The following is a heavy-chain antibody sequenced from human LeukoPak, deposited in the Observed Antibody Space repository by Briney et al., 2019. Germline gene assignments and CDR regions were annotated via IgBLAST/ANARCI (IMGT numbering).Heavy chain of an antibody. D-gene: IGHD3-22*01. V-gene: IGHV3-7*05. CDR2: IKQDGSEK. J-gene: IGHJ4*02. Sequence: PGGSLRLSCAASGFTFSKYWMSWVRQAPGKGLEWVANIKQDGSEKYYVDSVKGRLTISRDNAKNSLYLQMNSLRAEDTAVYFCARDSTDYYDTSGHHYWGQGTLVTVSS. CDR3: ARDSTDYYDTSGHHY. CDR1: GFTFSKYW.